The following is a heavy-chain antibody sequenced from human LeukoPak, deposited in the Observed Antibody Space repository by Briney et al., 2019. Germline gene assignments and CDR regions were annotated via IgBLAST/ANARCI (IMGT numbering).Heavy chain of an antibody. D-gene: IGHD3-3*01. J-gene: IGHJ6*03. CDR2: IYSGDST. Sequence: GGSLRLSCAASGFTVSSNYMSWVRQAPGKGLEWVSVIYSGDSTYYADSVKGRFTISRDNSKNTLYLQMNSLRAEDTAVYYCARVGYDFWSGYYPGYYYYMDVWGKGTTVTVSS. CDR1: GFTVSSNY. CDR3: ARVGYDFWSGYYPGYYYYMDV. V-gene: IGHV3-66*02.